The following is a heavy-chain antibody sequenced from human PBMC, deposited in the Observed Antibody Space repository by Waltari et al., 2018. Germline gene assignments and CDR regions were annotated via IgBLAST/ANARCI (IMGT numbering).Heavy chain of an antibody. CDR2: ISYSGST. Sequence: QVQLQESGPGLVKPSQTLSLTCTVSGGSISSGDYYWSWLRQPPGKGREWIGYISYSGSTHYNPSLKSRVTRSVDTSKNQFSLKLTSVTAADTAVYYCASGSYVYFDYWGQGTLVTVSS. CDR3: ASGSYVYFDY. V-gene: IGHV4-30-4*08. J-gene: IGHJ4*02. D-gene: IGHD1-26*01. CDR1: GGSISSGDYY.